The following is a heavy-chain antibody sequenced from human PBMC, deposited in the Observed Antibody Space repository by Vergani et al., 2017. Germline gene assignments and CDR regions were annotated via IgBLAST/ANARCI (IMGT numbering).Heavy chain of an antibody. CDR1: GYSISSGYY. V-gene: IGHV4-38-2*01. CDR2: IYHSGST. Sequence: QVQLQESGPGLVKPSETLSLTCAVSGYSISSGYYWGWIRQPPGKGLEWIGSIYHSGSTYYNPSLKSRVTISVDTSKNQFSLKLSSVTAADTAVYYCARGKYLPRGVLRYFDWFDYWGQGTLVTVSS. J-gene: IGHJ4*02. CDR3: ARGKYLPRGVLRYFDWFDY. D-gene: IGHD3-9*01.